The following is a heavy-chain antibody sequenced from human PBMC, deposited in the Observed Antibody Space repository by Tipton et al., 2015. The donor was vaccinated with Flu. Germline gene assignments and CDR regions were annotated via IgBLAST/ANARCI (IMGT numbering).Heavy chain of an antibody. CDR1: GGSISSYY. V-gene: IGHV4-4*07. D-gene: IGHD6-13*01. CDR2: IYTSGST. CDR3: ARDSGGGPAAASGEEYGMDA. Sequence: TLSLTCTVSGGSISSYYWSWIRQPAGKGLEWIGRIYTSGSTNYNPSLKSRVSISVDNSKNQFSLKLTSVTAADTAVYYCARDSGGGPAAASGEEYGMDAWGQGTTVTVSS. J-gene: IGHJ6*02.